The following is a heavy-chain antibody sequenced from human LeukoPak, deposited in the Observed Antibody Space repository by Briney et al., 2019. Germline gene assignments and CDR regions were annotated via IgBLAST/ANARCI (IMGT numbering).Heavy chain of an antibody. CDR3: ARVPAGTGPFDY. D-gene: IGHD6-19*01. J-gene: IGHJ4*02. Sequence: SETLSLTCAVYGGSFSGYYWSWIRQPPGKGLEWIGEINHSGSTNYNPSLKSRVTISVDTCKNQFSLKLSSVTAADTAVYYCARVPAGTGPFDYWGQGTLVTVSS. V-gene: IGHV4-34*01. CDR1: GGSFSGYY. CDR2: INHSGST.